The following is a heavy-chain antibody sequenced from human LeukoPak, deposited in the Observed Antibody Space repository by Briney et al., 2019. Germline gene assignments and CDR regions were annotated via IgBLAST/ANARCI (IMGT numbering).Heavy chain of an antibody. D-gene: IGHD3-22*01. Sequence: GGSLRLSCAASGFILNTYTMHWVRQAPGKGLEYVSGIRTNGGKTYYANSVKGRFTISRDNSKNTLYLQMGSLRAEDMAVYYCARDGFDCDNNGDGAFDIWGQGTMVTVSS. CDR2: IRTNGGKT. CDR3: ARDGFDCDNNGDGAFDI. V-gene: IGHV3-64*01. J-gene: IGHJ3*02. CDR1: GFILNTYT.